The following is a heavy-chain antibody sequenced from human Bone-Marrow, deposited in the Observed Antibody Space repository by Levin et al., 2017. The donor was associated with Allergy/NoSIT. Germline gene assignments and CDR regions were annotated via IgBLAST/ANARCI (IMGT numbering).Heavy chain of an antibody. V-gene: IGHV3-30*18. CDR1: GFTFRDYG. Sequence: GGSLRLSCAASGFTFRDYGMHWVRQAPGKGLEWVAVISYDGSDKYYGDSVRGRFTISRDNSKNTLYLQMNSLGAEDTAVYYCAKGGDYVWGSYRTEEKYVFESWGQGTLVTVSS. D-gene: IGHD3-16*02. CDR3: AKGGDYVWGSYRTEEKYVFES. J-gene: IGHJ4*02. CDR2: ISYDGSDK.